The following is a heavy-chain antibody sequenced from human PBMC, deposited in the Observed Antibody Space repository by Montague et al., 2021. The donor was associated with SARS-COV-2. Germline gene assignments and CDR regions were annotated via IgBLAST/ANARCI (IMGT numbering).Heavy chain of an antibody. CDR2: ISGYGDAT. Sequence: SLRLSCAASGFTFTNYAMAWVRQAPGRGLEWVSTISGYGDATYYADSAKGRFTISRDNSGDTVYLQIDYVRGEDTAVYFCARGGRTNVWYEGWFDSWGQGTLVTVSS. J-gene: IGHJ5*01. CDR3: ARGGRTNVWYEGWFDS. D-gene: IGHD2-2*01. CDR1: GFTFTNYA. V-gene: IGHV3-23*01.